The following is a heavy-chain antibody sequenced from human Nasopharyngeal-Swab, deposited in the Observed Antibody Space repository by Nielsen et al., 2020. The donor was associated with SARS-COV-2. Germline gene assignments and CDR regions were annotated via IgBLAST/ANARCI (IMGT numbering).Heavy chain of an antibody. CDR2: ISYDGSNK. CDR3: AKIGGDSTELRAFDI. D-gene: IGHD3-16*01. CDR1: GFTFSSYG. Sequence: GESLKISCAASGFTFSSYGMHWVRQAPGKGLKWVAVISYDGSNKYYADSVKGRFTISRDNSKNTLYLQMNSLRAEDTAVYYCAKIGGDSTELRAFDIWGQGTMVTVSS. J-gene: IGHJ3*02. V-gene: IGHV3-30*18.